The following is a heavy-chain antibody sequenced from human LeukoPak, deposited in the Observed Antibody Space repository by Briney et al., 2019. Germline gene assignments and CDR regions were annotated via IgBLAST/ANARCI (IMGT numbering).Heavy chain of an antibody. CDR2: IRYDGNNK. Sequence: GGSLRLSCAASGFTFSTYGMHWVRQAPGKGLEWVAFIRYDGNNKDYADSVKGRFTISRDNSKNTLYLQMNSLRPEDTAVFYWSKTPTLFYYMDVWGKGTTVTISS. CDR3: SKTPTLFYYMDV. CDR1: GFTFSTYG. V-gene: IGHV3-30*02. J-gene: IGHJ6*03.